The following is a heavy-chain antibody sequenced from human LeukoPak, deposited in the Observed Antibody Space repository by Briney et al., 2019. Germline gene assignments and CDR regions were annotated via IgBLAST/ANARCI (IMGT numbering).Heavy chain of an antibody. CDR1: GFTFSDYY. D-gene: IGHD2-2*01. J-gene: IGHJ4*02. CDR3: ASLPLYCSSTSCSRNFDY. Sequence: GGSLRLSCAASGFTFSDYYMSWIRQAPGKGLESVSYISSSGSTIYYADSVKGRFTISRDNAKNSLYLQMNSLRAEDTAVYYCASLPLYCSSTSCSRNFDYWGQGTLVTVSS. V-gene: IGHV3-11*01. CDR2: ISSSGSTI.